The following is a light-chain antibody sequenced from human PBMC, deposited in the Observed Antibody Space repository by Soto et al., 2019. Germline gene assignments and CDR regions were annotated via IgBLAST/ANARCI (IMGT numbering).Light chain of an antibody. CDR2: AAS. CDR1: QSISSY. J-gene: IGKJ3*01. CDR3: QQSYSTPLT. Sequence: DIQMTQSPSSLSASVGDRVTITCRASQSISSYLNWYQQKPGKAPKLLIYAASSLQSGVPSRFSGRGSGTDFTLTISSLQPEDFATYHCQQSYSTPLTFGPGTNVDIK. V-gene: IGKV1-39*01.